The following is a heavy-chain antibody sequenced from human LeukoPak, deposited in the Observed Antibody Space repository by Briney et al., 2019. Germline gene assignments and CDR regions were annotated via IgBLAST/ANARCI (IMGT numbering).Heavy chain of an antibody. V-gene: IGHV4-59*01. CDR3: AREARYCSGGSCYGLADY. Sequence: SETLSLTCTVSGGSISSYYWSWIRQPPGKGLEWIGYIYYSGSTNYNPSLKRRVTISVDTSKNQFSLKLSSVTAADTAVYYCAREARYCSGGSCYGLADYWGQGTLVTVSS. J-gene: IGHJ4*02. CDR1: GGSISSYY. D-gene: IGHD2-15*01. CDR2: IYYSGST.